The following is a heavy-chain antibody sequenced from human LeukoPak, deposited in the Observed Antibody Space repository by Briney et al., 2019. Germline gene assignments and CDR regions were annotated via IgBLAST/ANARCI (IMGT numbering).Heavy chain of an antibody. D-gene: IGHD3-10*01. J-gene: IGHJ4*02. CDR2: IYHSGST. V-gene: IGHV4-4*02. CDR1: GGSISSSNW. CDR3: ARVDLSLPGIFDY. Sequence: PSGTLSLTCAVSGGSISSSNWWSWVRQPPGKGLEWIGEIYHSGSTNYNPSLKSRVTISVDTSKNQFSLKLSSVTAADTAVYYCARVDLSLPGIFDYWGQGTLVTVSS.